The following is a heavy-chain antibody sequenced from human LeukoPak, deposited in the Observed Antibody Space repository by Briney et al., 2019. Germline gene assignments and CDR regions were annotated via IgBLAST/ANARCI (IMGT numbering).Heavy chain of an antibody. CDR1: GGAIGSYY. V-gene: IGHV4-59*12. D-gene: IGHD3-10*01. Sequence: SETLSLTRAVSGGAIGSYYWSWIRQPPGKGLEWIGYIHDSRSTKYNPSLKSRVTMSVDTSRNHLSLNLTSVTAADTAVYYCARGRSGGDWFDPWGQGTLVTVSS. CDR2: IHDSRST. J-gene: IGHJ5*02. CDR3: ARGRSGGDWFDP.